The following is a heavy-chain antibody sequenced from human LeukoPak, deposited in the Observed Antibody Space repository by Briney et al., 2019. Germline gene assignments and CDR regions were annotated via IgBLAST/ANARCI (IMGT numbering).Heavy chain of an antibody. CDR1: GFTFSSYE. CDR2: ISSSGSTI. CDR3: ARAPRYFDL. J-gene: IGHJ2*01. V-gene: IGHV3-48*03. Sequence: GGSLRLSCAASGFTFSSYEMNWVRQAPGKGLEWVSYISSSGSTIYYADSVKGRFTISRDNAKNSLYLQMNSLRAEDTALYYCARAPRYFDLWGRGTLVTVSS.